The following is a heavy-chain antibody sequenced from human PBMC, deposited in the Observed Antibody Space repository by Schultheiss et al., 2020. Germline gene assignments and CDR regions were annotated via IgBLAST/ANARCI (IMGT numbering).Heavy chain of an antibody. CDR3: ARGPVTMVRGITYYMDV. V-gene: IGHV4-34*01. CDR2: INHSGST. J-gene: IGHJ6*03. D-gene: IGHD3-10*01. Sequence: SQTLSLTCAVYGGSFSGYYWSWIRQPPGKGLEWIGEINHSGSTNYNPSLKSRVTISVDTSKNQFSLKLSSVTAADTAVYYCARGPVTMVRGITYYMDVWGKGTTVTVSS. CDR1: GGSFSGYY.